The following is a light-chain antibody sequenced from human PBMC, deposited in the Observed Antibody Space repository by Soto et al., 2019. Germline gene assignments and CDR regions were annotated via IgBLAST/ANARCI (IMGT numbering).Light chain of an antibody. Sequence: EIVMTQSPATLSVSPGERATLSCRPSQSVAGKLAWYQQKPGQAPRLLIYGASTRATGIPARFSGSGSGTEITLTISSLQTEDFAIYYCQQYNNWPLTLGGGTKVDIK. J-gene: IGKJ4*01. CDR3: QQYNNWPLT. V-gene: IGKV3-15*01. CDR1: QSVAGK. CDR2: GAS.